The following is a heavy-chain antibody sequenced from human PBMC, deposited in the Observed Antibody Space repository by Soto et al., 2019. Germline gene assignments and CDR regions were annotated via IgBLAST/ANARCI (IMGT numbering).Heavy chain of an antibody. V-gene: IGHV1-3*01. D-gene: IGHD3-10*01. J-gene: IGHJ6*03. CDR2: INAGNGNT. CDR1: GYTFTSYA. Sequence: QVQLVQSGAEVKKPGASVKVSCKASGYTFTSYAMHWVRQAPGQRLEWMGWINAGNGNTKYSQKFQGRVTITRDTSASTAYMELSSLRSEDTAVYYCARDGPLYYYGSGSQYYYYYMDVWGKGTTVTVSS. CDR3: ARDGPLYYYGSGSQYYYYYMDV.